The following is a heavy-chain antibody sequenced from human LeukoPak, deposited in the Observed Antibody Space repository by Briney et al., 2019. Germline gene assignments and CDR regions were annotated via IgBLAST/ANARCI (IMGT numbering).Heavy chain of an antibody. CDR3: ARNWNYDY. V-gene: IGHV3-66*01. J-gene: IGHJ4*02. D-gene: IGHD1-7*01. CDR1: GFPVSTYH. CDR2: IYGGGDT. Sequence: PGGSLRLLCAASGFPVSTYHMSWVRQSPGEGLEWVSVIYGGGDTYYADSVKGRFTNSRDNSKNSLYLQMNSLRAEDTAVYYCARNWNYDYWGQGTLVTVSS.